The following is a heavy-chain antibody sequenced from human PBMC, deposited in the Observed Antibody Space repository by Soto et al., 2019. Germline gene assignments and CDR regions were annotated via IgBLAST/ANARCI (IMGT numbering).Heavy chain of an antibody. D-gene: IGHD2-21*02. V-gene: IGHV4-39*01. J-gene: IGHJ5*02. Sequence: SETLSLTCTVSGGSISSSSYFWGWIRQPPGKGLEWIGSIYYSGSTYFNLSLKSRVTVSVDTSKNQFSLKLSSVTAADTAVYYCARHPSDFWFDPWGQGTLVTVSS. CDR2: IYYSGST. CDR1: GGSISSSSYF. CDR3: ARHPSDFWFDP.